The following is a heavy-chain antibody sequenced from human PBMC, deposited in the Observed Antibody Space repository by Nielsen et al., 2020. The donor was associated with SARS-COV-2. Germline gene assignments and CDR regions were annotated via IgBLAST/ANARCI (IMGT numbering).Heavy chain of an antibody. CDR2: ISYDGSNK. V-gene: IGHV3-30-3*01. CDR1: GFTFSSYA. J-gene: IGHJ6*02. CDR3: ARIDSVDYGMDV. D-gene: IGHD2-15*01. Sequence: GGSLRLSCAASGFTFSSYAMHWVRQAPGKGLEWVAVISYDGSNKYYADSVKGRFTISRDNSKNTLYLQMNSLRAEDTAVYYCARIDSVDYGMDVWGQGTTVTVSS.